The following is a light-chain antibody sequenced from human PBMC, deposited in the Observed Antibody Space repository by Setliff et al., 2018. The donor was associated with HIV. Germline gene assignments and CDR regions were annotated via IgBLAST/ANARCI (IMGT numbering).Light chain of an antibody. J-gene: IGLJ1*01. CDR3: SSFTCTRKFV. V-gene: IGLV2-14*03. Sequence: QSALTQPASVSGSPGQSITISCTGTSNDIGLYNFVYWYQQHPGKVPQLIIFDVTIRPSGVSIRFSGSKSGNTASLTISGLQAEDEADYYCSSFTCTRKFVFGTGTKVTVL. CDR2: DVT. CDR1: SNDIGLYNF.